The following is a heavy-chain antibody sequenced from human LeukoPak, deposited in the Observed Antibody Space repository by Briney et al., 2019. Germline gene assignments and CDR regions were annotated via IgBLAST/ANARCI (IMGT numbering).Heavy chain of an antibody. Sequence: SETLSLTCTVSGGSISSSSYYWGWIRQAPGKGLEWIGSIYYSGSTYFNPSLKSRITISVDTSKNQFSLKLGSVTAADTAVYCCARHNPYSSSWYADLDYWGQGTLVTVSS. CDR2: IYYSGST. CDR1: GGSISSSSYY. CDR3: ARHNPYSSSWYADLDY. D-gene: IGHD6-13*01. J-gene: IGHJ4*02. V-gene: IGHV4-39*01.